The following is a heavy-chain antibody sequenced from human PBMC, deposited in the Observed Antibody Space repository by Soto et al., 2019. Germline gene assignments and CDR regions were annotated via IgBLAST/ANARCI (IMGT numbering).Heavy chain of an antibody. Sequence: QVQLVESGGGVVQPGRSLRLFCAASGFTFSSYAMHWVRQAPGKGLEWVAVIAYDGRNKYYADSVKGRFTISRDNSKNTLYLQMNSLIIEDTAVYYCARELERVFDYWGQGTLVTVSS. CDR2: IAYDGRNK. CDR1: GFTFSSYA. D-gene: IGHD1-1*01. J-gene: IGHJ4*02. V-gene: IGHV3-30*04. CDR3: ARELERVFDY.